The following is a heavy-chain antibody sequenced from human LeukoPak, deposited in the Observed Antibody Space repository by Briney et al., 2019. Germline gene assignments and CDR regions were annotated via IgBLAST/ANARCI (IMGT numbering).Heavy chain of an antibody. CDR2: IYYSGTT. V-gene: IGHV4-39*07. CDR3: ARVYSSTHNWFDT. CDR1: GDSISTTSYF. D-gene: IGHD2-2*01. Sequence: SETLSLTCTVSGDSISTTSYFWAWIRQPPGGGLEWIGSIYYSGTTYYKSSLKSRVTISIERSNNHFSLNLNSLTAADTAVYYCARVYSSTHNWFDTWGQGTQVTVSS. J-gene: IGHJ5*02.